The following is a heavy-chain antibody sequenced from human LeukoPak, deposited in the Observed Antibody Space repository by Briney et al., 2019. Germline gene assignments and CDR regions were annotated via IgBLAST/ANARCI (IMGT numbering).Heavy chain of an antibody. D-gene: IGHD2-2*01. CDR2: IYSGGTT. CDR1: GFTVSSNY. CDR3: ARARSVYCSSTSCAFDI. Sequence: GGSLRLSCAVSGFTVSSNYMSWVRQAPGKGLEWVSVIYSGGTTYYADSVKGRFTISRDNSKNTLYLQMNSLRAEDTAVYYCARARSVYCSSTSCAFDIWGQGTMVTVSS. V-gene: IGHV3-53*01. J-gene: IGHJ3*02.